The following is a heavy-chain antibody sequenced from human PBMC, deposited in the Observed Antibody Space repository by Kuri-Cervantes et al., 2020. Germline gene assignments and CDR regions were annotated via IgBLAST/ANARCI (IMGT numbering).Heavy chain of an antibody. CDR1: GFTFSSYG. CDR3: AKDQVLHWFDP. Sequence: LSLTCAASGFTFSSYGMHWVRQAPGKGLEWVAVISYDGSNKYYADSVKGRFTISRDNSKNTLYLQMNSLGADDTAVYYCAKDQVLHWFDPWGQGTLVTVSS. CDR2: ISYDGSNK. J-gene: IGHJ5*02. D-gene: IGHD4/OR15-4a*01. V-gene: IGHV3-30*18.